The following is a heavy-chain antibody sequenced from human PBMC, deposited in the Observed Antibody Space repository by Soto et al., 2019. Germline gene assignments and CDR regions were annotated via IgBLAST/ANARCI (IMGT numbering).Heavy chain of an antibody. Sequence: PGGSLRLSCAASGFTFSSYAMSWVRQAPGKGLEWVSAISGSGGSTYYADSVKGRFTISRDNSKNTLYLQMNSLRAEDTAVYYCAKDRQGYDILTGRRGSFDYWGQGTLVTVSS. CDR1: GFTFSSYA. V-gene: IGHV3-23*01. CDR3: AKDRQGYDILTGRRGSFDY. CDR2: ISGSGGST. J-gene: IGHJ4*02. D-gene: IGHD3-9*01.